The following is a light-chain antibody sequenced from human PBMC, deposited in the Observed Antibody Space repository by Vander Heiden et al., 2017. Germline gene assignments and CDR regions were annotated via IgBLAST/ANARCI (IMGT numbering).Light chain of an antibody. CDR2: EVN. CDR1: NSDVGGYDY. V-gene: IGLV2-8*01. J-gene: IGLJ1*01. Sequence: QSALTQPPSASGSPGQSVAISCTGTNSDVGGYDYVSWYQQHPGKAPKLMIYEVNKRPSGVPDRFSGSKSGNTASLTVSGLQAEDEADYYCSSYAGNNNSVFGTGTKVTVI. CDR3: SSYAGNNNSV.